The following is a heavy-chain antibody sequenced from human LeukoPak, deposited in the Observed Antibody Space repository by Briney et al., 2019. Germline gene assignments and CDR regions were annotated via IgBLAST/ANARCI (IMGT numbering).Heavy chain of an antibody. CDR1: GGSVSSGSYY. D-gene: IGHD3-9*01. Sequence: SETLSLTCTVSGGSVSSGSYYWSWIRQPPGKGLEWIGYIYYSGSTNYNPSLKSRVTISVDTSKNQFSLKLSSVTAADTAVYYCARAYASRYCDWALDYWGQGTLVTVSS. CDR3: ARAYASRYCDWALDY. CDR2: IYYSGST. V-gene: IGHV4-61*01. J-gene: IGHJ4*02.